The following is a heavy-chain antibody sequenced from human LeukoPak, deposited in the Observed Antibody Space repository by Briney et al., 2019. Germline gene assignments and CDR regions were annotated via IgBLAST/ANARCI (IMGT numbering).Heavy chain of an antibody. Sequence: NPSETLSLTCSVSGDSTVGYYWGWLRQSPGRAPEWLAYVYRSGQSDYNSSLRGRVTVSLDRSKTQVSLRLRSLTAADTAVYYCASGKYYYDDSASVNRASRTAFHIWAQGTMVLVSS. J-gene: IGHJ3*02. V-gene: IGHV4-59*12. CDR1: GDSTVGYY. D-gene: IGHD3-22*01. CDR2: VYRSGQS. CDR3: ASGKYYYDDSASVNRASRTAFHI.